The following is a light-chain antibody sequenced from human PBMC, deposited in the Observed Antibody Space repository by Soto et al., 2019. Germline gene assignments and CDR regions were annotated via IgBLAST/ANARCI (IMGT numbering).Light chain of an antibody. V-gene: IGKV3-20*01. J-gene: IGKJ4*01. CDR1: QSVSSSS. Sequence: EIVLTQSPGTLSLSPGDSATLSCRASQSVSSSSLAWYRQKPGQAPRLLFFGVSNRAAGVPDRFGGSGSGTDFTLTISRLEPEDFAVYYCQQYGGSPLTFGGGTKVDIK. CDR2: GVS. CDR3: QQYGGSPLT.